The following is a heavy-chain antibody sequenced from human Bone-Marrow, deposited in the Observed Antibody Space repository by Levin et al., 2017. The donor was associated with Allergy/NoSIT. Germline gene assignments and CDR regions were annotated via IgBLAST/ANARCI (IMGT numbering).Heavy chain of an antibody. CDR1: GFTFSGYA. D-gene: IGHD3-10*01. J-gene: IGHJ4*02. V-gene: IGHV3-33*01. CDR3: ARGAGSGTYPSPDY. CDR2: IWYDGSNK. Sequence: GESLKISCAASGFTFSGYAMHWVRQVPGKGLEWVAVIWYDGSNKYYADSVKGRFTISRDNSKNTLYLQMNSLRVEDTAVYYCARGAGSGTYPSPDYWGQGTLVTVSS.